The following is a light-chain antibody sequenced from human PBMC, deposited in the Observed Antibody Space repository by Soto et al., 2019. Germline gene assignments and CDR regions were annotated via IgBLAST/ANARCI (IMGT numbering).Light chain of an antibody. CDR2: GAS. CDR3: QQYKNWPWT. Sequence: ERVMTQSPATLSVSPGERATLSCRASQSVTNNLAWYQQKPGQAPRLLIYGASTRATGIPARFSGSGFGTEFTLTICSLQSEDFALYYCQQYKNWPWTFGQGTKVEIK. V-gene: IGKV3-15*01. J-gene: IGKJ1*01. CDR1: QSVTNN.